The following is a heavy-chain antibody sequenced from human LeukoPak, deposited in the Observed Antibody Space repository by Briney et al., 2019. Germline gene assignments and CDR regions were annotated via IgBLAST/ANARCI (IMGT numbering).Heavy chain of an antibody. CDR3: ARVRLSGEIDY. CDR1: GDSISPYY. V-gene: IGHV4-59*01. J-gene: IGHJ4*02. D-gene: IGHD4-17*01. CDR2: IFYNGNT. Sequence: SETLSLTCTVSGDSISPYYWSWIRQPPGKGLEGFGHIFYNGNTNYNPSLKSRITISLDTSKNQFSLKLSSVTAADTAVYYCARVRLSGEIDYWGQGTLVTVSS.